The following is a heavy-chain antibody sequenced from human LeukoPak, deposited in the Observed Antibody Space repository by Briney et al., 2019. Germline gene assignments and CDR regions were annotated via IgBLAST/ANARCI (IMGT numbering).Heavy chain of an antibody. J-gene: IGHJ3*02. CDR3: ARVDTAAITAFDI. CDR2: IYSGGST. CDR1: GFTFSSNY. D-gene: IGHD5-18*01. Sequence: GGSLRLSRAASGFTFSSNYMSWVRQAPGKGLEWVSVIYSGGSTYYADSVKGRFTISRDNSKNTLYLQMNSLRAEDTAVYYCARVDTAAITAFDIWGQGTMVTVSS. V-gene: IGHV3-53*01.